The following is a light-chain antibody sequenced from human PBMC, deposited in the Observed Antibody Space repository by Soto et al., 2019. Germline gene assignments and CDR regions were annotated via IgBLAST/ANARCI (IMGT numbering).Light chain of an antibody. CDR1: GRDVGGYKF. V-gene: IGLV2-14*01. CDR3: SSYTNGDTPYV. CDR2: GVN. Sequence: QSALTQPASVSGSPGQSITISCTGTGRDVGGYKFVSWYQQYPGQAPKLMIFGVNNRPSGVSNRFSGSKSGNTASLTISGLQAEDEADYYCSSYTNGDTPYVFGTGTKLTVL. J-gene: IGLJ1*01.